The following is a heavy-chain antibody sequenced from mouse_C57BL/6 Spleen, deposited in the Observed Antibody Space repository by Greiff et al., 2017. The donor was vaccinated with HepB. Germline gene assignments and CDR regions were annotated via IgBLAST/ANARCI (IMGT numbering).Heavy chain of an antibody. CDR1: GYTFTSYW. V-gene: IGHV1-59*01. Sequence: QVHVKQPGAELVRPGTSVKLSCKASGYTFTSYWMHWVKQRPGQGLEWIGVIDPSDSYTNYNQKFKGKATLTVDTSSSTAYMQLSSLTSEDSAVYYCARSPNYYAMDYWGQGTSVTVSS. J-gene: IGHJ4*01. CDR3: ARSPNYYAMDY. CDR2: IDPSDSYT.